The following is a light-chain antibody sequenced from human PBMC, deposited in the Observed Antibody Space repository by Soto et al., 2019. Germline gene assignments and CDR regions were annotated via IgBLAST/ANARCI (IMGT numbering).Light chain of an antibody. J-gene: IGLJ2*01. CDR2: EVS. V-gene: IGLV2-8*01. CDR1: SSDVGGYNY. CDR3: SSYAGSNAVV. Sequence: QSVLTQPPSASGSPGQSVTISCTGTSSDVGGYNYVSWYQQHPGKAPKLMIYEVSKRPSGVPDRFSGSKSGNTASLTVSGLQAEDGADYYCSSYAGSNAVVFGGGTKLTVL.